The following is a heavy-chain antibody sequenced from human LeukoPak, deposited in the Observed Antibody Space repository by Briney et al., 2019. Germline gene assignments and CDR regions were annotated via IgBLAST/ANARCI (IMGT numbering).Heavy chain of an antibody. V-gene: IGHV3-30*18. Sequence: TGGSLRLSCAASGFTFSSYGMHWVRQAPGKGLEWWPVISYDGSNKYYADSVKGRFTISRDNSKNTLYLQMNSLRAEDTAVYYCAKDCRLGYGSGSPGYWGQGTLVTVSS. D-gene: IGHD3-10*01. CDR3: AKDCRLGYGSGSPGY. J-gene: IGHJ4*02. CDR2: ISYDGSNK. CDR1: GFTFSSYG.